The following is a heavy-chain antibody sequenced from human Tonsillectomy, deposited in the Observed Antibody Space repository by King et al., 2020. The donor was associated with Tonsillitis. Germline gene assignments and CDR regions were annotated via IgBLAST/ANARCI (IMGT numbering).Heavy chain of an antibody. CDR3: AGIVGATPCGFDY. J-gene: IGHJ4*02. Sequence: VQLVESGAEVKKPGASVKVSCKASGYTFTGYYMHWVRQAPGQGLEWMGWINPNSGGTNSAQKFQGRVTMTRDTSITTAHMELSRLRPDDTAVYYCAGIVGATPCGFDYWGQGTLVTVSS. CDR1: GYTFTGYY. CDR2: INPNSGGT. D-gene: IGHD1-26*01. V-gene: IGHV1-2*02.